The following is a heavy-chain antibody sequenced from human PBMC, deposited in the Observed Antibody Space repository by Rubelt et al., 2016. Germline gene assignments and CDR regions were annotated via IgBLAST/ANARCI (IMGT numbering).Heavy chain of an antibody. Sequence: QVQLVQSGAEVKKPGASVKVSCKASGYSFTSYGISWVRQAPGQGLEWMGWINTNTGNQTYARGFTGRFVFSLDTSVSTAYLQISSLKAEDTAVYYCGRGNAMDVWGRGTTVIVSS. CDR3: GRGNAMDV. CDR2: INTNTGNQ. J-gene: IGHJ6*02. CDR1: GYSFTSYG. V-gene: IGHV7-4-1*02.